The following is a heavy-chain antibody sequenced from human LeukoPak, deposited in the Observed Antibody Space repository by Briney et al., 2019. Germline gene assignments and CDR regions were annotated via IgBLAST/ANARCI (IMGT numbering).Heavy chain of an antibody. J-gene: IGHJ4*02. CDR2: IYYSGST. D-gene: IGHD5-12*01. V-gene: IGHV4-31*03. Sequence: PSQTLSLTCTVSSGSISSGGYYWSWVRQHPGKGLEWIGYIYYSGSTYYNPSLKSRVTISADTSKNQFSLKLSSVTAADTAVYYCARGLVATISLEYWGQGTLVTVSS. CDR3: ARGLVATISLEY. CDR1: SGSISSGGYY.